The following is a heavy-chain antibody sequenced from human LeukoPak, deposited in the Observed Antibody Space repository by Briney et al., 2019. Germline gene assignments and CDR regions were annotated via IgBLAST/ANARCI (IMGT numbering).Heavy chain of an antibody. CDR3: ARLDRFGANYYYMDV. J-gene: IGHJ6*03. D-gene: IGHD3-10*01. V-gene: IGHV4-59*08. CDR1: GGSISRFY. CDR2: FYNTGTA. Sequence: PSETLSLTCNVSGGSISRFYWNWIRQTPGKGLEWIAHFYNTGTASYNPSLKSRVTISGDTSKNQFSLKLNSVTAADTAVYYCARLDRFGANYYYMDVWGKGTSVTVSS.